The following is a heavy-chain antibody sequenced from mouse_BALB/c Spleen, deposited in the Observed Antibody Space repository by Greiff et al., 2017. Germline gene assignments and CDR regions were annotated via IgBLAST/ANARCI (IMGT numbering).Heavy chain of an antibody. CDR2: ISYSGST. Sequence: EVKLMESGPGLVKPSQSLSLTCTVTGYSITSDYAWNWIRQFPGNKLEWMGYISYSGSTSYNPSLKSRISITRDTSKNQFFLQLNSVTTEDTATYYCARGYYDYWGQGTTLTVSS. V-gene: IGHV3-2*02. CDR3: ARGYYDY. D-gene: IGHD2-3*01. J-gene: IGHJ2*01. CDR1: GYSITSDYA.